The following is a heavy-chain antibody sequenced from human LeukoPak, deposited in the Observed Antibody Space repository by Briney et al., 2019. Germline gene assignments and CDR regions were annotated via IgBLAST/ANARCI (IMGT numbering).Heavy chain of an antibody. CDR2: IYSGGNT. V-gene: IGHV3-66*02. Sequence: PGGSLPLSCAASGFTVSNNYMSGVRQAPGKGLEGVSVIYSGGNTYYADSVKGRFTISRDNSKNTLYLQMNSLRAEDTAVYYCARGLLEWFNYYMDVWGKGTTVTVSS. D-gene: IGHD3-3*01. CDR3: ARGLLEWFNYYMDV. J-gene: IGHJ6*03. CDR1: GFTVSNNY.